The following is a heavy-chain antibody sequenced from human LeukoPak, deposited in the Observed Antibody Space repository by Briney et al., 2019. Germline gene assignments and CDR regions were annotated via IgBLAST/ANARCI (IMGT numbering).Heavy chain of an antibody. CDR2: IYSGGST. J-gene: IGHJ4*02. V-gene: IGHV3-53*01. Sequence: GGSLRLSCAASGFTVSTYYMTWVRQAPGKGLECVSDIYSGGSTYYADSVKGRFTVSKDNSKNTLYLQMNSLRAEDTAMYYCERGLGYCTSTTCLLPFDYWGQGTLVTVSS. D-gene: IGHD2-2*01. CDR1: GFTVSTYY. CDR3: ERGLGYCTSTTCLLPFDY.